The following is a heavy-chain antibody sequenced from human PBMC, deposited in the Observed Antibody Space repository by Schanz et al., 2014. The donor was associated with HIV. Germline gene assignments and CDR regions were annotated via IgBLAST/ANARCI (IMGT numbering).Heavy chain of an antibody. D-gene: IGHD3-16*01. CDR3: VQDPEMDAITGYFPY. CDR1: GFTFSDYY. J-gene: IGHJ4*02. V-gene: IGHV3-11*01. Sequence: QVQLVESGGGLVKPGGSLRLSCATSGFTFSDYYMTWIRQAPGKGLQWVSYISSSAYTIYYADSVKGRFTISRDNAKNSLYLQMDSLRVEDTAVYYCVQDPEMDAITGYFPYWGQGTLVTVSS. CDR2: ISSSAYTI.